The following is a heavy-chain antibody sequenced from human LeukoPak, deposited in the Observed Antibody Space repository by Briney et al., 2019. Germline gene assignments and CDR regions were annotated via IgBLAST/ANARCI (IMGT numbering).Heavy chain of an antibody. Sequence: GGSLRLSCAASGFTFSSYAMHWVRQAPGKGLEYVSAISSNGGSTYYANSVKGRFTISRDNAKNSLYLQMNSLRAEDTAVYYCLSLYYDSSGYHDYWGQGTLVTVSS. CDR1: GFTFSSYA. V-gene: IGHV3-64*01. J-gene: IGHJ4*02. CDR2: ISSNGGST. CDR3: LSLYYDSSGYHDY. D-gene: IGHD3-22*01.